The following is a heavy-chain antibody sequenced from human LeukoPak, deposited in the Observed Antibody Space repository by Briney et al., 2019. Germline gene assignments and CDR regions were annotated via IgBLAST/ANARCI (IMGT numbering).Heavy chain of an antibody. V-gene: IGHV4-39*07. CDR3: ARVGLYSSTWYQFDY. CDR1: GGSISSSSYY. J-gene: IGHJ4*02. Sequence: SETLSLTCAVSGGSISSSSYYWGWIRQPPGKGLEWIGNIYYTGSTYYNPSLKSRVTISIDTSKNQFSLKLSSVTAADTAVYYCARVGLYSSTWYQFDYWGQGTLVTVSS. CDR2: IYYTGST. D-gene: IGHD6-13*01.